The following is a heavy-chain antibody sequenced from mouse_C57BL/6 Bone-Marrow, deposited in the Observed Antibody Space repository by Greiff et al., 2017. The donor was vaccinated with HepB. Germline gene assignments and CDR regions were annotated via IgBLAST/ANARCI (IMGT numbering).Heavy chain of an antibody. CDR3: TRERDYYGSSTFMDY. Sequence: EVHLVESGEGLVKPGGSLKLSCAASGFTFSSYAMSWVRQTPEKRLEWVAYISSGGDYIYYADTVKGRFTISRDNARNTLYLQMSSLKSEDTAMYYCTRERDYYGSSTFMDYWGQGTSVTVSS. V-gene: IGHV5-9-1*02. D-gene: IGHD1-1*01. J-gene: IGHJ4*01. CDR1: GFTFSSYA. CDR2: ISSGGDYI.